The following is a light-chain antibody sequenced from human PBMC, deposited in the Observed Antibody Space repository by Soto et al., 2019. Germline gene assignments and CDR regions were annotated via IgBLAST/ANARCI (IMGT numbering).Light chain of an antibody. CDR2: EVS. CDR3: SSYTSSSTPYV. Sequence: QSVLTQPASVSGSPGQSIAISCTGTSSDIGRYSYVSWYQQHPGKAPKLVIYEVSYRPSGVSTRFSGSKSDNTASLTISWLQAKDEGDYYCSSYTSSSTPYVFGTGTKVTVL. V-gene: IGLV2-14*01. J-gene: IGLJ1*01. CDR1: SSDIGRYSY.